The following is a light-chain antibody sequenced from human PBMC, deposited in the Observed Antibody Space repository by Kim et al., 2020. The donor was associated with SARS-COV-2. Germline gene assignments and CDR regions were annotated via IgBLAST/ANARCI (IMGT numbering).Light chain of an antibody. CDR2: DVS. CDR3: ASYTDKNGYV. V-gene: IGLV2-14*03. CDR1: SSDVGGFNY. J-gene: IGLJ1*01. Sequence: QSVLTQPASVSGSPGQSITVSCTGSSSDVGGFNYVSWYQQYPGKVPKLIIFDVSDRPSGVSSRFSGSRSDNTASLTISGLQIEDEADYFCASYTDKNGYVFGTGTKVTVL.